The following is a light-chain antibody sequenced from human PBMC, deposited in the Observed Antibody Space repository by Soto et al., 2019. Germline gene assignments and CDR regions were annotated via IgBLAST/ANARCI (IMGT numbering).Light chain of an antibody. CDR2: AAA. Sequence: DIQMTQSPSSLSASVGDRVTITCRASQGISNYLAWYQHKPGKVPNLLIYAAATLQSGVPSRFSGSGSGTDFTLTISSLQPEDVATYYCQKYNSAPWTFGQGTKVEIK. CDR3: QKYNSAPWT. V-gene: IGKV1-27*01. J-gene: IGKJ1*01. CDR1: QGISNY.